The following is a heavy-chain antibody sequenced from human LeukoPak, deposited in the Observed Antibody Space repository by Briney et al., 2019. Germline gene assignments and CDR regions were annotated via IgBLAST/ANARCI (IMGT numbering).Heavy chain of an antibody. CDR1: GGSISSYY. V-gene: IGHV4-4*07. Sequence: SETLSLTCTVSGGSISSYYWSWIRQPAGKGLEWIGRIYTSGSTNYNPSLKGRVTMSVDTSKNQFSLKLSSVTAAATAGYYCAREESYDFWSGSDAYDIWCQGTMVTVSS. D-gene: IGHD3-3*01. J-gene: IGHJ3*02. CDR2: IYTSGST. CDR3: AREESYDFWSGSDAYDI.